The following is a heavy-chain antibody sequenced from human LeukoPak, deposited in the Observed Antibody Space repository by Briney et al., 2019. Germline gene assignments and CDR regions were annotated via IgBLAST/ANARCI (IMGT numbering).Heavy chain of an antibody. V-gene: IGHV4-34*01. CDR2: INHSGST. CDR3: ARGRGWYQYYFDY. Sequence: SENLSLTCSGSGDSISSYHWGWIRQPPGKGLEWIGEINHSGSTNYNPSQKSRVTISVETSKNHSSLKLSSMTAADTAVYYCARGRGWYQYYFDYWGQGTLVTVSS. J-gene: IGHJ4*02. D-gene: IGHD6-19*01. CDR1: GDSISSYH.